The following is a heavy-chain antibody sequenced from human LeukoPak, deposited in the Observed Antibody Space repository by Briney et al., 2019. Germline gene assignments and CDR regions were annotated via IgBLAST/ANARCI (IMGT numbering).Heavy chain of an antibody. D-gene: IGHD3-10*01. CDR2: INPSGGST. CDR1: GYTFTSYY. J-gene: IGHJ5*02. Sequence: AAVKVSCKASGYTFTSYYMHWVRQAPGQGLEWMGIINPSGGSTSYAQKFQGRVTMTRDTSTSTVYMELSSLRSEDTAVYYCARGTSLGSGSYETDWFDPWGQGTLVTVSS. CDR3: ARGTSLGSGSYETDWFDP. V-gene: IGHV1-46*01.